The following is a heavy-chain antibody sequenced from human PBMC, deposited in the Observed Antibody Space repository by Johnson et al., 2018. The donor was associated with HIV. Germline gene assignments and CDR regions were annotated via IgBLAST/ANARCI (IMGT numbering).Heavy chain of an antibody. J-gene: IGHJ3*01. CDR1: GFTFSDYY. CDR2: ISSSGSTI. CDR3: ATRDPTYRPGAFDL. D-gene: IGHD1-14*01. Sequence: QVQLVESGGGLVKPGGSLRLSCAASGFTFSDYYMRWIRQAPGKGLEWVSYISSSGSTIYYADSVKGRFIISRDNAKNSLYLQMNSLRAEDTAVYYCATRDPTYRPGAFDLWGQGTMVTVSS. V-gene: IGHV3-11*04.